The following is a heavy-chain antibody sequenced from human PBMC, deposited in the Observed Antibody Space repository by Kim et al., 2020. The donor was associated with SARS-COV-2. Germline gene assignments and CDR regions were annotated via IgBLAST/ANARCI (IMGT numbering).Heavy chain of an antibody. CDR3: ARALDLGGFFDY. Sequence: SVKVSCKASGGTFSSYAISWVRQAPGQGLEWMGGIIPIFGTANYAQKFQGRVTITADESTSTAYMELSSLRSEDTAVYYCARALDLGGFFDYWGQGTLVTVSS. J-gene: IGHJ4*02. CDR2: IIPIFGTA. V-gene: IGHV1-69*13. CDR1: GGTFSSYA. D-gene: IGHD1-26*01.